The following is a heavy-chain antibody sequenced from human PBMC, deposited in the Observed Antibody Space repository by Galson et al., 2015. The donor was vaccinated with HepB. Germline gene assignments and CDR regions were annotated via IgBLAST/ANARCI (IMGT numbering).Heavy chain of an antibody. J-gene: IGHJ3*02. CDR1: GYTFTSYG. D-gene: IGHD3-3*01. Sequence: SVKVSCKASGYTFTSYGISWVRQAPGQGLEWMGWISAYNGNTNYAQKLQGRVTMTTDTSTSTAYMELRSLRSDDTAVYYCARDLRFLEWHDAFDIWGQGTMVTVSS. CDR3: ARDLRFLEWHDAFDI. V-gene: IGHV1-18*01. CDR2: ISAYNGNT.